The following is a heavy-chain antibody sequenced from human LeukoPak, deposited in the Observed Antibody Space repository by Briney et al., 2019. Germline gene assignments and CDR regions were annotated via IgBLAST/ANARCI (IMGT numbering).Heavy chain of an antibody. V-gene: IGHV4-34*01. J-gene: IGHJ4*02. CDR2: INHSGST. CDR3: VRDRELNY. D-gene: IGHD1-26*01. CDR1: GGSFSGYY. Sequence: SETLSLTCAVYGGSFSGYYWSWIRQPPGKGLEWIGEINHSGSTNYNPSLKGRATISVDTSKNQFSLKLSSVTAADTAVYYCVRDRELNYWGQGTLVTVSS.